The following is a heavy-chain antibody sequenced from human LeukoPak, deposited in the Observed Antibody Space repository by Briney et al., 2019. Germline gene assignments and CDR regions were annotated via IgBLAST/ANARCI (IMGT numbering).Heavy chain of an antibody. CDR2: IYTSGST. D-gene: IGHD3-22*01. J-gene: IGHJ4*02. CDR1: GGSISSYY. Sequence: SETLSLTCTVSGGSISSYYWSWIRQPAGKGLEWIGRIYTSGSTNYNPSLKSRVTMSVDTSENQFSLKLSSVTAADTAVYYCARSVDHDSSGYYYLGDYFDYWGQGTLVTVSS. V-gene: IGHV4-4*07. CDR3: ARSVDHDSSGYYYLGDYFDY.